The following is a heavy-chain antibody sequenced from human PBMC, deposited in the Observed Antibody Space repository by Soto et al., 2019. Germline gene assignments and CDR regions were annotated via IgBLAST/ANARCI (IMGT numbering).Heavy chain of an antibody. CDR3: AKAPRSQWELLSWFDP. J-gene: IGHJ5*02. Sequence: EVQLVESGGGLVQPGRSLRLSCAASGFTFDDYAMHWVRQAPGKGLEWVSGISWNSGSIGYADSVKGRFTISRDNAKNSLYLQMNSLRAEDTALYYCAKAPRSQWELLSWFDPWGQGTLVTVSS. V-gene: IGHV3-9*01. CDR2: ISWNSGSI. D-gene: IGHD1-26*01. CDR1: GFTFDDYA.